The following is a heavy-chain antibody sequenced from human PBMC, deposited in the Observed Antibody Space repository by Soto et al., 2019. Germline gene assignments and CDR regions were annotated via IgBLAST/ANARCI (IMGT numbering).Heavy chain of an antibody. D-gene: IGHD5-12*01. CDR1: GFTFSSYG. Sequence: EVQLVESGGGLVKPGGSLRLSCAASGFTFSSYGMNWVRQAPGKGLEWVSSISSSSSYIYYADSVKGRFTISRDNAKNSLYLQMNSLRAEDTAVYYCASLPGRMATITSDYWGQGTLVTVSS. J-gene: IGHJ4*02. CDR3: ASLPGRMATITSDY. V-gene: IGHV3-21*01. CDR2: ISSSSSYI.